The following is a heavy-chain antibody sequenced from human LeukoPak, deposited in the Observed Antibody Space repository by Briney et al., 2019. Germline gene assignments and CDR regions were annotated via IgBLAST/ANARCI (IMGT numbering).Heavy chain of an antibody. Sequence: GRSLRLSYAASGFTFDDYAMHWVRQAPGKGLEWVSGISWNSGSIGYADSVKGRFTISRDNSKNTLYLQMNSLRAEDTAVYYCAKDWGESYYYDSSGLPLYFDYWGQGTLVTVSS. D-gene: IGHD3-22*01. CDR3: AKDWGESYYYDSSGLPLYFDY. J-gene: IGHJ4*02. CDR1: GFTFDDYA. V-gene: IGHV3-9*01. CDR2: ISWNSGSI.